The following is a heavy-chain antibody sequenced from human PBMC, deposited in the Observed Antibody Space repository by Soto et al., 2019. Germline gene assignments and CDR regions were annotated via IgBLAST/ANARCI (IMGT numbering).Heavy chain of an antibody. D-gene: IGHD2-21*01. CDR2: INHLGSI. CDR1: GRSHNDYF. V-gene: IGHV4-34*01. J-gene: IGHJ6*03. Sequence: SETLSLTCVVSGRSHNDYFLSWIRQPTGMALEWIGEINHLGSINYNPSLTSRVTMAVDTSKNQFSLTLNSVTAADTATYYCARGGISHWAYFYYLDVWDRGTTVTVSS. CDR3: ARGGISHWAYFYYLDV.